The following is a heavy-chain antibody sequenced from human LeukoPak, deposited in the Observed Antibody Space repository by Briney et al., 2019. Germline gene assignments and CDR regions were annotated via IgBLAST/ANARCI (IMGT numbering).Heavy chain of an antibody. CDR3: ARPVVGYCSGGSCSQTNWFDP. J-gene: IGHJ5*02. D-gene: IGHD2-15*01. CDR1: GYTFTSYD. CDR2: MNPNSGNT. V-gene: IGHV1-8*02. Sequence: ASVKVSCKASGYTFTSYDINWVRQATGQGLEWMGWMNPNSGNTGYAQKFQGRVTMTRNTSISTAYMELSSLRSEDTAVYYCARPVVGYCSGGSCSQTNWFDPWGQGTLVTVSS.